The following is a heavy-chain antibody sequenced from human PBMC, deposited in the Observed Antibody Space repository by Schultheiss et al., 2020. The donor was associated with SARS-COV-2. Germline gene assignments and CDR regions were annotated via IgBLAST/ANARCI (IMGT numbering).Heavy chain of an antibody. CDR1: GYSFSNYW. CDR3: AKTHYNYGYYFDY. V-gene: IGHV5-51*01. D-gene: IGHD5-18*01. J-gene: IGHJ4*02. Sequence: GESLKISCKGSGYSFSNYWIGWVRQMPGKGLEWMGIIFPGDSDTRYSPSFQGQVTISADKSISTAYLQWSSLKASDTAIYYCAKTHYNYGYYFDYWGQGTLVTVSS. CDR2: IFPGDSDT.